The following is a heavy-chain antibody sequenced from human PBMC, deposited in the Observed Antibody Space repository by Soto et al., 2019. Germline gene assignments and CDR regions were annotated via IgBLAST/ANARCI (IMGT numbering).Heavy chain of an antibody. CDR1: GGSISSSSYY. D-gene: IGHD2-15*01. Sequence: SETLSLTCTVSGGSISSSSYYWGWIRQPPGKGLEWIGSIYYSGSTYYNPSLKSRVTISVDTSKNQFSLKLSSVTAADTAVYYCARQDCSGGSCYSDYYYYMDVWGKGTTVTVSS. J-gene: IGHJ6*03. V-gene: IGHV4-39*01. CDR2: IYYSGST. CDR3: ARQDCSGGSCYSDYYYYMDV.